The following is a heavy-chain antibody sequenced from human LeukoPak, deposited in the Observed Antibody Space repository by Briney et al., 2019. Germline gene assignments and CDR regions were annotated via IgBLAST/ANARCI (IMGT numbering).Heavy chain of an antibody. V-gene: IGHV3-30*02. CDR2: IRHDGTNT. Sequence: GGSLRLSCAASGFTVTVNSMSWVRQAPGKGLEWVAVIRHDGTNTYYADSVKGRFTISRDNFKNTLSLQMNSLTTDDTGVYYCAKKMSKTTTYFDHWGQGALVTVSS. D-gene: IGHD4-11*01. J-gene: IGHJ4*02. CDR3: AKKMSKTTTYFDH. CDR1: GFTVTVNS.